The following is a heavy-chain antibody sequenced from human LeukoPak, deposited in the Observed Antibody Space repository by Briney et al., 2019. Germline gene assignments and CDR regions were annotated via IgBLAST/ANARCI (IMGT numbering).Heavy chain of an antibody. CDR3: ARDAGGYSYGYWDYYYYYMDV. V-gene: IGHV3-53*05. D-gene: IGHD5-18*01. CDR1: GFTVSNMY. J-gene: IGHJ6*03. CDR2: IYGDGRT. Sequence: GGSLRLSCAASGFTVSNMYMTWVRQAPGKGLEWVSLIYGDGRTSYADSVKGRCTISRDNSKNTLYLQMGSLRAEDMAVYYCARDAGGYSYGYWDYYYYYMDVWGKGTTVTVSS.